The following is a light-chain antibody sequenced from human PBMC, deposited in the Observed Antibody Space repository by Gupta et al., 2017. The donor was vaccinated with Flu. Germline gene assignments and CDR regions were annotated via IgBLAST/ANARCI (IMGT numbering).Light chain of an antibody. V-gene: IGKV3-11*01. Sequence: EIVLTQSPATLSLSPGERATLSCRASQSVSSYLAWYQQKPGQAPRLLIYDASNRATGIPARFSGSGSGTDFTLTISSLEPEDFAVYYCQQRSNWLSTFGQGTXVEIK. CDR1: QSVSSY. CDR2: DAS. CDR3: QQRSNWLST. J-gene: IGKJ1*01.